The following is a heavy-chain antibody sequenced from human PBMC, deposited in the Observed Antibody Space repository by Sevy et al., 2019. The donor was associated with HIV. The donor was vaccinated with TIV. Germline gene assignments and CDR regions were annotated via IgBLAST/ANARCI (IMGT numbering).Heavy chain of an antibody. CDR3: ARKGENMFTLGGVIVIEGGGYAFDI. J-gene: IGHJ3*02. CDR1: GFTFSSYA. Sequence: GGSLRLSCAASGFTFSSYAMHWVRQAPGKGLEWVAVISYDGSNKYYADSVKGRFTISRDNSKNTLYLQMNSLRAEDTDVYYCARKGENMFTLGGVIVIEGGGYAFDIWGQGTMVTVSS. V-gene: IGHV3-30-3*01. D-gene: IGHD3-16*02. CDR2: ISYDGSNK.